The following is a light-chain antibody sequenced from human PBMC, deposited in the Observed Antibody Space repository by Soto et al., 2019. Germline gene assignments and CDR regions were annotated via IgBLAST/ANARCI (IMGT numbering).Light chain of an antibody. J-gene: IGKJ2*01. CDR3: QQYYSYLYT. V-gene: IGKV1-8*01. CDR1: QGISSY. CDR2: AAS. Sequence: AIRMTQSPSSFSASTGDRVTITCRASQGISSYLAWYQQKPGKAPKLLIYAASTLQSGVPSRFSGSGSGTDFTLTISCLQSEDFATYYCQQYYSYLYTFFQGTKLEIK.